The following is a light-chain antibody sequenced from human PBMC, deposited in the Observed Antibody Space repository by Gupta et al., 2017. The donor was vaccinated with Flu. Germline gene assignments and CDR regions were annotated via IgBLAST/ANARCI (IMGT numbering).Light chain of an antibody. CDR3: AAWDDSLNAWV. CDR1: SANIGINP. V-gene: IGLV1-44*01. Sequence: SSANIGINPENRFHQLPVTAPKLLIYSNNQRHAGVPDLFSGSKSGTSASLAISGLQSEDEADYFCAAWDDSLNAWVFGGGTKLTVL. J-gene: IGLJ3*02. CDR2: SNN.